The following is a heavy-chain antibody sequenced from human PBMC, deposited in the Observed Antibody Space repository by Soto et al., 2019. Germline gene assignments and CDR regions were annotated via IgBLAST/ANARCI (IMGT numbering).Heavy chain of an antibody. Sequence: QVQLVESGGGLVKPGGSLRLSCAASGFTFNDYYMTWIRQAPGTGLEWVSYISSTGSYTKYADSVKGRFTISRDNAKNSLYLQMDSLRGEDTGIYYCARDPSIRSPPDYWGRGTQVTVSS. D-gene: IGHD3-3*02. V-gene: IGHV3-11*05. CDR3: ARDPSIRSPPDY. CDR2: ISSTGSYT. J-gene: IGHJ4*02. CDR1: GFTFNDYY.